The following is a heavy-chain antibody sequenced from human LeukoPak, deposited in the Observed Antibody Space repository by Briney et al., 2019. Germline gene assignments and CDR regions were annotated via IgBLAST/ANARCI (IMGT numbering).Heavy chain of an antibody. Sequence: PGGSLRLPCAASGFTFSSYSMNWVRQAPGKGLEWVSSISSSSSYIYYADSVKGRFTISRDNAKNSLYLQMNSLRAEDTAVYYCARDGGVGRIAVAGTFDYWGQGTLVTVSS. D-gene: IGHD6-19*01. J-gene: IGHJ4*02. CDR3: ARDGGVGRIAVAGTFDY. CDR2: ISSSSSYI. CDR1: GFTFSSYS. V-gene: IGHV3-21*01.